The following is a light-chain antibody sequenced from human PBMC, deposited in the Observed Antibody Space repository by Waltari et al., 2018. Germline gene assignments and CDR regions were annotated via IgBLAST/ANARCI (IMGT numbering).Light chain of an antibody. CDR3: QKYGTLPAT. CDR1: QSISRY. J-gene: IGKJ1*01. V-gene: IGKV3-20*01. CDR2: DAS. Sequence: EIMLTQSPGTLSLSQGERATLSCRASQSISRYLAWYQHKPGQAPRLLIYDASSRATCIPDRFSGSGSGTDFSRTISRLEPEDFAVYYCQKYGTLPATFGQGTKVEIK.